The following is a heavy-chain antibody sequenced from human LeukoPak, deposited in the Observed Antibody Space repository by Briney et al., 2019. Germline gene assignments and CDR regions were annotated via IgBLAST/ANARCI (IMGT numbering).Heavy chain of an antibody. V-gene: IGHV3-21*01. J-gene: IGHJ4*02. D-gene: IGHD2-2*01. Sequence: GGPLRLSCAASGFTFISYSINWVRQAPGKGLEWVSSISSSSSYIYYADSVKGRFTISRDNAKNSLYLQMNSLRAEDTAVYYCARIGYCSSTSCYPNDYWGQGALVTVSS. CDR3: ARIGYCSSTSCYPNDY. CDR2: ISSSSSYI. CDR1: GFTFISYS.